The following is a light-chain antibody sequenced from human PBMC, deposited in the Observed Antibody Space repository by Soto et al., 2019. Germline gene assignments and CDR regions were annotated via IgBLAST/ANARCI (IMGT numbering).Light chain of an antibody. V-gene: IGKV3-11*01. CDR1: QNSSSY. CDR2: DVS. CDR3: QKRGNWPRR. Sequence: GSTPSPPSRCLSPGKRATLSCRASQNSSSYVIWDEQKPSQAARRLIYDVSDRATGIPARFSGSGSGTDFTLTISSLEPEDFAFYYGQKRGNWPRRFGQRTKV. J-gene: IGKJ1*01.